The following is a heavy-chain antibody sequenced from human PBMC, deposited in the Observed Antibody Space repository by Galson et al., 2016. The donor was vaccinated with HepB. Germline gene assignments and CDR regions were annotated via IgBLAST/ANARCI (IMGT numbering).Heavy chain of an antibody. V-gene: IGHV3-9*01. CDR2: ISWNSLII. J-gene: IGHJ6*02. Sequence: SLRLSCAASGFTFDDHAMHWVRQAPGKGLEWVSGISWNSLIIVYADSLKGRVTISIDRSKNQFFLELTSVTAADTAVYYCARDEGFYNGMDVWGQGTTVTVSS. CDR3: ARDEGFYNGMDV. D-gene: IGHD2/OR15-2a*01. CDR1: GFTFDDHA.